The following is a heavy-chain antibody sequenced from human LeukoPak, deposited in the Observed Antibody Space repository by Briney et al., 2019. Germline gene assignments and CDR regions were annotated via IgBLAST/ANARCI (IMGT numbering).Heavy chain of an antibody. V-gene: IGHV3-23*01. Sequence: GGSLRLSCAASGFTFSSYAMSWVRQAPGKGLEWVSAISGSGGSTYYADSVKGRFTVSRDNSKNTLYLQMNSLRVEDTAVFYCAKDPDYNPSYFDYWGQGTLVTVSS. J-gene: IGHJ4*02. CDR3: AKDPDYNPSYFDY. CDR2: ISGSGGST. CDR1: GFTFSSYA. D-gene: IGHD4-11*01.